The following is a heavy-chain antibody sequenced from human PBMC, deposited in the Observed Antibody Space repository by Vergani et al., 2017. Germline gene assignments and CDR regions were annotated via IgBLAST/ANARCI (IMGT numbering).Heavy chain of an antibody. CDR3: ASSYSSSWPDWFQH. J-gene: IGHJ1*01. CDR1: GGTFSSYA. CDR2: SIPILGIA. Sequence: QVQLVQSGAEVKKPGSSVKVSCKASGGTFSSYAISWVRQAPGQGLEWMGRSIPILGIANYAQKFQGRVTITADKSTSTAYMELSSLRSEDTAVYYCASSYSSSWPDWFQHWGQGTLVTVSS. D-gene: IGHD6-13*01. V-gene: IGHV1-69*04.